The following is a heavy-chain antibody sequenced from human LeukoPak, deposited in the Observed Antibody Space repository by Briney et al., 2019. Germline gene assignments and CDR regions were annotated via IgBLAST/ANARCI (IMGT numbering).Heavy chain of an antibody. Sequence: ASVKVSCKASGYTFTSYYMHWVRQAPGQGLEWMEIINPSGGSTSYAQKFQGRVTMTRDTSTSTVYMELSSLRSEDTAVYYCARDKVRGVIIKAGWFDPWGQGTLVTVSS. CDR1: GYTFTSYY. D-gene: IGHD3-10*01. V-gene: IGHV1-46*01. CDR3: ARDKVRGVIIKAGWFDP. CDR2: INPSGGST. J-gene: IGHJ5*02.